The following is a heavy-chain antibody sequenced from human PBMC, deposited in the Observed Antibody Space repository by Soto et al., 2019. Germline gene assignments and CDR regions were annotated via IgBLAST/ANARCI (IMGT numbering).Heavy chain of an antibody. CDR1: GFTFSSYA. CDR3: ARGVVGGGFDAFDI. V-gene: IGHV3-30*04. Sequence: GGSLRLSCAASGFTFSSYAMHWVRQAPGKGLEWVAVISYDGNNKYYADSVKGRFTISRDNSKNTLFMKMNSKRAEDTAVYDCARGVVGGGFDAFDILGQGTMVTVSS. D-gene: IGHD3-3*01. CDR2: ISYDGNNK. J-gene: IGHJ3*02.